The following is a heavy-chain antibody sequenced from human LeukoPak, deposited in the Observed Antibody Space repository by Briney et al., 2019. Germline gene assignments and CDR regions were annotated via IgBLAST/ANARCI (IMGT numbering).Heavy chain of an antibody. CDR3: ARVALGECSGGSCYSGYYYMDV. CDR1: AGSISSSSYY. Sequence: PSQTLSLTCSVSAGSISSSSYYWGWIRQPPGKGLEWIGSIYYSGSTYYNSSLKSRVTISVDPSKNQFSLKLSSATAADTAVYYCARVALGECSGGSCYSGYYYMDVWGKGTTVTVSS. J-gene: IGHJ6*03. V-gene: IGHV4-39*01. D-gene: IGHD2-15*01. CDR2: IYYSGST.